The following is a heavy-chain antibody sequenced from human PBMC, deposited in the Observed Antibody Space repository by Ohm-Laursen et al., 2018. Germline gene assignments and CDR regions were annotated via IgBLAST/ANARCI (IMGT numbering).Heavy chain of an antibody. Sequence: SLRLSCAASGFTFSSYEMNWVRQAPGKGLEWVSYISSSGSSIYYADSLKGRFTISRDNAKNSLYLQMKSLRAEDTAVYYCARGRTVGWSFDLWGRGTLVTVSS. CDR1: GFTFSSYE. V-gene: IGHV3-48*03. J-gene: IGHJ2*01. CDR3: ARGRTVGWSFDL. D-gene: IGHD1-26*01. CDR2: ISSSGSSI.